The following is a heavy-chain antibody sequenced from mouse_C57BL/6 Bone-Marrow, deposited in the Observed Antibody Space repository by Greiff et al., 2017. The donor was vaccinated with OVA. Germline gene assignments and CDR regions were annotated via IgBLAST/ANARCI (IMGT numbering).Heavy chain of an antibody. Sequence: EVKLQESGPGLVKPSQSLSLTCSITGYSITSGYYWNWIRQFPGNKLEWMGYISYDGSNNYNPSLKNRISITRDTSKNQFFLKLNSVTTEDTATYYCARGAYSNYEFAYWGQGTLVTVSA. D-gene: IGHD2-5*01. CDR1: GYSITSGYY. J-gene: IGHJ3*01. V-gene: IGHV3-6*01. CDR3: ARGAYSNYEFAY. CDR2: ISYDGSN.